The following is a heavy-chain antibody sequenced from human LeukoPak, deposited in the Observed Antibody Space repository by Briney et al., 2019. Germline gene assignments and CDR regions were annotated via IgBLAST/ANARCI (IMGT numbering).Heavy chain of an antibody. CDR3: AKALVGATEYYFDY. CDR1: GFTFSSYG. Sequence: GGSLRLSCAASGFTFSSYGMSWVRQAPGKGLQWVSVIIGSGSSTYYADSVKGRFTISRDNARNTLYLQMNSLRAEDTAVYYCAKALVGATEYYFDYWGQGTLVTVSS. CDR2: IIGSGSST. J-gene: IGHJ4*02. V-gene: IGHV3-23*01. D-gene: IGHD1-26*01.